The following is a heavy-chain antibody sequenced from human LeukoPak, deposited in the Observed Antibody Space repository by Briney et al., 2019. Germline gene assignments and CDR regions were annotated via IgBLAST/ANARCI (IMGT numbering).Heavy chain of an antibody. CDR3: ARANSGYDYTSWFDP. V-gene: IGHV1-18*01. CDR1: GYTFTSYG. J-gene: IGHJ5*02. D-gene: IGHD5-12*01. Sequence: ASAKVSCKASGYTFTSYGISWVRQAPGQGLEWMGWISAYNGNTNYAQKLQGRVTMTTDTSTSTAYMELRSLRSDDTAVYYCARANSGYDYTSWFDPGGEGTLVTVSS. CDR2: ISAYNGNT.